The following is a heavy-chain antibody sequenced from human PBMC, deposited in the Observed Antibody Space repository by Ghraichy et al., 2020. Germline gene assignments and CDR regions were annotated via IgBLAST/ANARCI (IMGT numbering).Heavy chain of an antibody. CDR1: SGSMSYYY. V-gene: IGHV4-59*01. CDR2: ISYSGSA. D-gene: IGHD1-26*01. CDR3: ARTGGTNYVDWYFDL. J-gene: IGHJ2*01. Sequence: ETLSLTCTVSSGSMSYYYWSWIRQPPGKGLEWIGYISYSGSATYNPSLKRPVTISVDTSKNQFSLKLSSVTAADTAVYYCARTGGTNYVDWYFDLWGRGTLVTGSS.